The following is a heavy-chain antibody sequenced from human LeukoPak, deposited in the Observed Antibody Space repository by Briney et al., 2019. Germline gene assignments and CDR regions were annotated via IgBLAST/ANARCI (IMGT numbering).Heavy chain of an antibody. V-gene: IGHV3-21*01. CDR2: ISSSSSYI. J-gene: IGHJ4*02. D-gene: IGHD3-10*01. CDR3: AKDRPLRYYGSGSYPDY. Sequence: GGSLRLSCAASGFTFSSYSMNWVRQAPGKGLEWVSSISSSSSYIYYADSVKGRFTISRDNAKNSLYLQMNSLRAEDTAVYYCAKDRPLRYYGSGSYPDYWGQGTLVTVSS. CDR1: GFTFSSYS.